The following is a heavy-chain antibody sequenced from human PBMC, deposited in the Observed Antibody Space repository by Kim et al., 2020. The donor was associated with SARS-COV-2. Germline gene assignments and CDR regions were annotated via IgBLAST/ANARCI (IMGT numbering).Heavy chain of an antibody. V-gene: IGHV3-30-3*01. D-gene: IGHD3-10*01. CDR1: GFTFWNNV. J-gene: IGHJ3*01. Sequence: GGSLRLSCAGSGFTFWNNVMHWLRQTPDKGLEWVALISSDEATQYYADSVQGRFTVSRDNSNKTLFLQMDTVRPEDTALYFCARGHDGSGSFYHVTFDLWGQGTVVTV. CDR3: ARGHDGSGSFYHVTFDL. CDR2: ISSDEATQ.